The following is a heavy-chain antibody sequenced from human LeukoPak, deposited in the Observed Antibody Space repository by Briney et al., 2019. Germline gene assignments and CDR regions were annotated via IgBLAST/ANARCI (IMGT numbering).Heavy chain of an antibody. J-gene: IGHJ4*02. CDR3: ATYDSWSGYNIAY. D-gene: IGHD3-3*01. Sequence: GGSLRLSCVVSGFTLSRRWMLCVRHAPAKGLPSLTNMNRDGSEKNYVDSVKGRFTITRDNAENSLYLQMNSLKVEDTAIYYCATYDSWSGYNIAYWGQGTLVTVSS. CDR2: MNRDGSEK. CDR1: GFTLSRRW. V-gene: IGHV3-7*03.